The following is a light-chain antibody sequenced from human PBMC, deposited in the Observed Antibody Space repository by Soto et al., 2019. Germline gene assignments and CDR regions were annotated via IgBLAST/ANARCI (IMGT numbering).Light chain of an antibody. CDR3: CSYAGISTFYV. Sequence: QSALTQPASVSGSPGQSITISCTGTSSDVGSDNLVSWYQQHPGKAPKLMIYGVNKRPSGVSNRFSGSKSGNTASLTISGLQAEDEADYYCCSYAGISTFYVFGTGTKLTVL. CDR1: SSDVGSDNL. V-gene: IGLV2-23*02. CDR2: GVN. J-gene: IGLJ1*01.